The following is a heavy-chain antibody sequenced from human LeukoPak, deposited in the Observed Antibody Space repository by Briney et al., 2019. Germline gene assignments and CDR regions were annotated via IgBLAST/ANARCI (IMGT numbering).Heavy chain of an antibody. J-gene: IGHJ4*02. CDR3: AEHPRSGWSEAYFDY. CDR1: GGTFSSYA. Sequence: SVKVSCKASGGTFSSYAISWVRQAPGQRLEWMGGIIPIFGTANYAQKFQGRVTITADESTSTAYMELSSLRSEDTAVYYCAEHPRSGWSEAYFDYWGPGTLVTVSS. V-gene: IGHV1-69*13. CDR2: IIPIFGTA. D-gene: IGHD6-19*01.